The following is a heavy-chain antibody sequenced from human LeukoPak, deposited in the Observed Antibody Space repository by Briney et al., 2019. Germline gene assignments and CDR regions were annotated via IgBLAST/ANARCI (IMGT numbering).Heavy chain of an antibody. Sequence: TSETLSLTCTVSGGSISSYYWSWIRQPAGKGLEWIGRIYTSGSTNYNPSLKSRVTMSLDTSKNQFSLKLTSVTAADTAVYYCAREFYGGQPAYWGQGTLVTVSS. D-gene: IGHD4-23*01. CDR1: GGSISSYY. CDR2: IYTSGST. CDR3: AREFYGGQPAY. V-gene: IGHV4-4*07. J-gene: IGHJ4*02.